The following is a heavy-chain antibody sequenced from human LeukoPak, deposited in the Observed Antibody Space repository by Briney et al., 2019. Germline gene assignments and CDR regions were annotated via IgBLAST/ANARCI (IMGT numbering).Heavy chain of an antibody. V-gene: IGHV6-1*01. CDR2: TYYRSKWYN. D-gene: IGHD3-10*01. Sequence: SGPGLVKPSQTLSLTCAISGASVSSNSAAWNWIRQSPSRGLEWLGRTYYRSKWYNDYAVSVKSRITINSDTSKNQFSLQLNSVTPEDTAVYYCARGRPRLTYYYGSGSYLDYWGQGTLVTVSS. CDR3: ARGRPRLTYYYGSGSYLDY. CDR1: GASVSSNSAA. J-gene: IGHJ4*02.